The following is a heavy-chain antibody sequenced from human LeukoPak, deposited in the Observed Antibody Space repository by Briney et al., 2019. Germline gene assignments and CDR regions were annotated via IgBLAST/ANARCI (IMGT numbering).Heavy chain of an antibody. D-gene: IGHD6-19*01. CDR1: GFTFSSYW. CDR2: IKQDGSEK. CDR3: ARDVVSSGWDAFDI. Sequence: PGGSLSLSCAASGFTFSSYWMSWVRQAPGKGLEWVANIKQDGSEKYYVDSVKGRFTISRDNAKNSLYLQMNSLRAEDTAVYYCARDVVSSGWDAFDIWGQGTMVTVSS. V-gene: IGHV3-7*03. J-gene: IGHJ3*02.